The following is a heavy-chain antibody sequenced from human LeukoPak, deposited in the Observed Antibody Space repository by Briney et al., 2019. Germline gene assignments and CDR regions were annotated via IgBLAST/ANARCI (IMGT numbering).Heavy chain of an antibody. J-gene: IGHJ4*02. CDR2: IGTARDT. Sequence: GGSLRLSCAASGFTFSSYDMHWVRPATGKGLEWVSAIGTARDTYYPGSVKGRFTISRENAKNSLYLQMNSLRAGDTAVYYCARGGSSWYLGYWGQGTLVTVSS. V-gene: IGHV3-13*04. D-gene: IGHD6-13*01. CDR1: GFTFSSYD. CDR3: ARGGSSWYLGY.